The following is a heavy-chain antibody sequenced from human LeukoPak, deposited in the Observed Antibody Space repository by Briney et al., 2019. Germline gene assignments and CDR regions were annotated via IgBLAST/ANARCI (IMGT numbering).Heavy chain of an antibody. V-gene: IGHV1-69*04. Sequence: ASVKVSCKASGGTFSSYAIGWVRQAPGQGLEWMGRIIPILGIANYAQKFQGRVTITADKSTSTAYMELSSLRSEDTAVYYCAVHYYDSSGYLDYWGQGTLVTVSS. J-gene: IGHJ4*02. CDR1: GGTFSSYA. CDR3: AVHYYDSSGYLDY. D-gene: IGHD3-22*01. CDR2: IIPILGIA.